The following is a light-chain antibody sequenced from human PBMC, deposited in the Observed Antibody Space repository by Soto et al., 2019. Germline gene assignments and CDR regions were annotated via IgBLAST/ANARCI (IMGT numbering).Light chain of an antibody. J-gene: IGKJ1*01. CDR2: DAS. V-gene: IGKV1-27*01. CDR1: QDVYTF. Sequence: VQMTQSPSSLSASVGDRVIITCRASQDVYTFLAWYRQRPGRAPELLIYDASTLQAGVPSRFSGDGFGTHFILTISSLQPEDVATYYCQHYNKAPWTFGQGTKV. CDR3: QHYNKAPWT.